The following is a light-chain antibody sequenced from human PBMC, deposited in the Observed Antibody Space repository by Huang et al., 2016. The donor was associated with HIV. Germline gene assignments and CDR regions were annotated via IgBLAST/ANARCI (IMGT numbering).Light chain of an antibody. CDR3: QQRSNWHSIT. V-gene: IGKV3-11*01. CDR1: QSVSSY. Sequence: EIVLTQSPATLSLSPGERATLSCRASQSVSSYLAWYQQKPGQAPRLLIYYASNRATGIPARFSGSGSGTDFTLTISSLEPEDFAVYYCQQRSNWHSITFGQGTRLEIK. CDR2: YAS. J-gene: IGKJ5*01.